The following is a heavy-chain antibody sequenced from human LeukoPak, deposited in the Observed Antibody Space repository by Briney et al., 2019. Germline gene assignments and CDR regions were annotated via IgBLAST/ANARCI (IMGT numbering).Heavy chain of an antibody. V-gene: IGHV4-59*01. Sequence: SETLSLTCTVSGGSISNYYWSWVRQPPGKGLEWIGFIYYSGSTKYKYNPSLESRVTISVDTSKNQFSLNLSSVTAADTAVYYCARGGVVTADLDYWGQGTLVTVSS. CDR1: GGSISNYY. CDR3: ARGGVVTADLDY. D-gene: IGHD2-21*02. J-gene: IGHJ4*02. CDR2: IYYSGSTKY.